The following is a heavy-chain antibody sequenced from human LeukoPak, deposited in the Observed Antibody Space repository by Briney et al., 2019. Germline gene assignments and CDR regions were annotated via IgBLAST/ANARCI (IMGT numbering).Heavy chain of an antibody. CDR2: ISYDGSNK. CDR3: ARDERFGELGQHLDY. J-gene: IGHJ4*02. CDR1: GFTFSSYA. Sequence: PGRSLRLSCAASGFTFSSYAMHWVRQAPGKGLEWVAVISYDGSNKYYADSVKGRFTISRDNSKNTLYLQMNSLRAEDTAVYYCARDERFGELGQHLDYWGQGTLVTVPS. V-gene: IGHV3-30-3*01. D-gene: IGHD3-10*01.